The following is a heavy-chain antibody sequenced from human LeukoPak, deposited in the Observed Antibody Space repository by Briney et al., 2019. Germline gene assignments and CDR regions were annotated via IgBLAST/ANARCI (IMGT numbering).Heavy chain of an antibody. D-gene: IGHD1-14*01. CDR1: GFTVSSNY. CDR3: ARNRPYGETYFYYAMDV. J-gene: IGHJ6*02. Sequence: GGSLRLSCAASGFTVSSNYMSWVRQAPGKGLEWVSVIYSGGSTYYADSVKGRFTISRDNSKNTLYLQMNSLRAEDTAVYYCARNRPYGETYFYYAMDVWGQGTTVTVSS. V-gene: IGHV3-66*01. CDR2: IYSGGST.